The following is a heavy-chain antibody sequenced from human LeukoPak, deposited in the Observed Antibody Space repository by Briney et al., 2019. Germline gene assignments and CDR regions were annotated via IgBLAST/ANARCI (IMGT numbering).Heavy chain of an antibody. V-gene: IGHV3-15*01. CDR3: TWELDVSFGRRLEH. J-gene: IGHJ5*02. D-gene: IGHD1-26*01. Sequence: GGSLRLSCAVSGFNFNDAWMSWVRQAPGRGLEWVGRLKSRGSGGTADYSAPVKGRFTVSRDDSQNTLYLQMNSLKIEDTAVYFCTWELDVSFGRRLEHWGQGTLVTVAS. CDR2: LKSRGSGGTA. CDR1: GFNFNDAW.